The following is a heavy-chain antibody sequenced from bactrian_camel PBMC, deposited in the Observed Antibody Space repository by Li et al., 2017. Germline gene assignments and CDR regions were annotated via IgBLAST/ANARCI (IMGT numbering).Heavy chain of an antibody. CDR3: ANDRYRGFGCPGLSDSDDYTS. CDR2: IGRYSGAD. CDR1: GNTLTDNC. Sequence: HVQLVESGGGSVETGGSLRLSCALPGNTLTDNCMGWFRQAPGKGREGVASIGRYSGADSYADSVKGRFTISPDYANNALYLEMNSLKPEDSGMYFCANDRYRGFGCPGLSDSDDYTSWGQGTQVTVS. J-gene: IGHJ6*01. D-gene: IGHD1*01. V-gene: IGHV3-2*01.